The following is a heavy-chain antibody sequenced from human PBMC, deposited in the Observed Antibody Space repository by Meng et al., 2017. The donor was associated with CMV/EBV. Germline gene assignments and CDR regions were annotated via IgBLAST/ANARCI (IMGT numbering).Heavy chain of an antibody. J-gene: IGHJ4*02. CDR2: IYSGGSST. Sequence: GESLKISCAASGFTFSSYAMGWVRQAPGKGLEWVSVIYSGGSSTYYADSVKGRFTISRDNSKNTLYLQMNSLRAEDTAVYYCAKGGDLGVVIPIIVTFDYWGQGTLVTVSS. V-gene: IGHV3-23*03. CDR3: AKGGDLGVVIPIIVTFDY. CDR1: GFTFSSYA. D-gene: IGHD3-3*01.